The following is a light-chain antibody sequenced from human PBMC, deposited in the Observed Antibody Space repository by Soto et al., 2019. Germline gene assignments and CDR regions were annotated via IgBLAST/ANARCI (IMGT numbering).Light chain of an antibody. V-gene: IGLV2-14*03. CDR1: SSDVGGYNY. Sequence: QSALTQPASVSGSPGQSITISCTGTSSDVGGYNYVSWYQQHPGKAPQLIIYDVANRPSGVSNRFSGSKSGNTASLTISGLQDEDEAAYYCSSSTSSSTYVVFGGGTKLTVL. J-gene: IGLJ2*01. CDR3: SSSTSSSTYVV. CDR2: DVA.